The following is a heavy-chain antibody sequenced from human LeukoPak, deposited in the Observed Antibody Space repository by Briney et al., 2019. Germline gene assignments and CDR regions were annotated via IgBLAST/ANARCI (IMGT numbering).Heavy chain of an antibody. CDR2: INTKSGHT. D-gene: IGHD2-21*01. V-gene: IGHV1-2*02. CDR1: GYSFTDYY. J-gene: IGHJ5*02. CDR3: AGADFVGAGPSLIGP. Sequence: ASVNVSCKTSGYSFTDYYIHWVRPAPRQGLEWMGWINTKSGHTSSARRFPSRVTLSRDPCITTVYMDMAWLTSDDTAIYFCAGADFVGAGPSLIGPWGQGTLVTVSP.